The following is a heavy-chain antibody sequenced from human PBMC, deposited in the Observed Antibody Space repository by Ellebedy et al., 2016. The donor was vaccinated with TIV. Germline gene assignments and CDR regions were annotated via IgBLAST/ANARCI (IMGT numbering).Heavy chain of an antibody. CDR3: ARRGSYGDYAVQINSWFDT. Sequence: GGSLRLSCAASGVSFRSYWMSWVRQAPGKGLEWVANIYQDGGVQYYVDSVKGRFTISRDNADNSLFLQMNSLRAADTAVYYCARRGSYGDYAVQINSWFDTWGRGILVAVSS. J-gene: IGHJ5*02. D-gene: IGHD4-17*01. V-gene: IGHV3-7*01. CDR1: GVSFRSYW. CDR2: IYQDGGVQ.